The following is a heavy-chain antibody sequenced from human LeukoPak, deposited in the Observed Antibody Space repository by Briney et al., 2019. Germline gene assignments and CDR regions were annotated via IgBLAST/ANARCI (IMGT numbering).Heavy chain of an antibody. Sequence: PGGSLRLSCAASGCTFSTYDMNWVRQAPGKGLEWVSSISSRSSYIYYADSVKGRFTISRDNAKNSLSLQMNSLRAVDTAVYYCARDDGGLAGTHYFYYWGQGTLVTVSS. V-gene: IGHV3-21*01. J-gene: IGHJ4*02. CDR1: GCTFSTYD. CDR2: ISSRSSYI. D-gene: IGHD2-15*01. CDR3: ARDDGGLAGTHYFYY.